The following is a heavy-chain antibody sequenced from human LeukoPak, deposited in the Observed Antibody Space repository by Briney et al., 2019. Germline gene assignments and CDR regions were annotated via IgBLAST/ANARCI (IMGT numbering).Heavy chain of an antibody. J-gene: IGHJ4*02. D-gene: IGHD3-22*01. CDR3: ARAPSMILPFYFDY. CDR2: ISYDGSNK. Sequence: PGGSLRLSYAASGFTFSSYGMYWVRQAPGKGLEWVAVISYDGSNKNYADSVKGRFTISRDNSKNTLYLQMNSLRAEDTAVYYCARAPSMILPFYFDYWGQGTQVTVSS. CDR1: GFTFSSYG. V-gene: IGHV3-30*03.